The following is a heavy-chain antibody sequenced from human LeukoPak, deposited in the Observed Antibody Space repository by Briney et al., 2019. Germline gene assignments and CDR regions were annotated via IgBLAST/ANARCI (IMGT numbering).Heavy chain of an antibody. CDR2: IKSKTDGGPT. Sequence: GGSLRLSCAASGFTFSNAWMSWVRQAPGKGLEWVGRIKSKTDGGPTDYAAPVKGRFTISRDDSKNTLYVQMNSLKTEDTAVYYCTTGPYDYGSGTYYHWGQGTLVTVSS. CDR3: TTGPYDYGSGTYYH. V-gene: IGHV3-15*01. CDR1: GFTFSNAW. D-gene: IGHD3-10*01. J-gene: IGHJ4*02.